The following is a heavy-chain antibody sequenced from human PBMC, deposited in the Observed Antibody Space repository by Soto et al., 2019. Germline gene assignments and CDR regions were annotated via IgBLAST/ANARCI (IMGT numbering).Heavy chain of an antibody. CDR1: GFTFSSYA. V-gene: IGHV3-30-3*01. CDR3: ARGQLTAPSWSSGWYLGYFDY. Sequence: QVQLVESGGGVVQPGRSLRLSCAASGFTFSSYAMHWVRQAPGKGLEWVAVISYDGSNKYYADSVKGRFTISRDNSKNTLYLQMNSLRAEDTAVYYCARGQLTAPSWSSGWYLGYFDYWGQGTLVTVSS. CDR2: ISYDGSNK. J-gene: IGHJ4*02. D-gene: IGHD6-19*01.